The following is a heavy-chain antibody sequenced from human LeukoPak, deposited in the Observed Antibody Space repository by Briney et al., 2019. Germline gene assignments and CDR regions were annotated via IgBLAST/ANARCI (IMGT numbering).Heavy chain of an antibody. Sequence: GGSLRRSCAASGFTFSSYSMNWVRQAPGRGLEWVSSISSSSSYIYYADSVKGRFTISRDNAKNSLYLQMNSLRAEDTAVYYCARDHGRYCRPWGQGTLVTVSS. CDR2: ISSSSSYI. CDR1: GFTFSSYS. V-gene: IGHV3-21*01. J-gene: IGHJ4*02. CDR3: ARDHGRYCRP. D-gene: IGHD2-15*01.